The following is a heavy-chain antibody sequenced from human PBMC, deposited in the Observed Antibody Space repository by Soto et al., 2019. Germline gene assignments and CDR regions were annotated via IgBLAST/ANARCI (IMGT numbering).Heavy chain of an antibody. CDR1: GYDFTGWG. Sequence: ASVKVSCKASGYDFTGWGVTWVRQAPGQGLEWMGWVNTYNGNTNYGQRAQGRVTVTSDTSTNTAYMELRSLRSDDTAVYYCARAFDIVVVPAAMFNYYMDVWGKGTTVTVSS. V-gene: IGHV1-18*01. D-gene: IGHD2-2*01. CDR3: ARAFDIVVVPAAMFNYYMDV. CDR2: VNTYNGNT. J-gene: IGHJ6*03.